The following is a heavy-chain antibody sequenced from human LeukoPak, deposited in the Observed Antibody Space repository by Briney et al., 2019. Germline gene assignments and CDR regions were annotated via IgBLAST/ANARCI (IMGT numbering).Heavy chain of an antibody. CDR1: VFTFSSNS. D-gene: IGHD3-3*01. CDR2: MSYDGSNK. CDR3: ARDRTGITIFGDLHH. J-gene: IGHJ1*01. V-gene: IGHV3-30*04. Sequence: GGSLRLSCAASVFTFSSNSMHWVRQAPCRGLEWVADMSYDGSNKYYADSVKGRFTISRDNSKNTLYLQMNSLRAEDTAVYYCARDRTGITIFGDLHHWGQGTLVTVSS.